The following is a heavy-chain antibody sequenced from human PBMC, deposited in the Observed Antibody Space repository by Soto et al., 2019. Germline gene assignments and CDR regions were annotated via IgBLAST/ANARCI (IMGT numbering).Heavy chain of an antibody. V-gene: IGHV3-30*18. D-gene: IGHD5-12*01. J-gene: IGHJ4*02. CDR3: AKDPIRYSGYFDY. Sequence: QVQLVESGGGVVQPGRSLRLSCAASGFTFSSYGMHWVRQAPGKGLEWVAVISYDGSNKSYADSVKGRFTISRDNSKNTLYLQMNSLRAEDTAVYYCAKDPIRYSGYFDYWGQGTLVTVSS. CDR2: ISYDGSNK. CDR1: GFTFSSYG.